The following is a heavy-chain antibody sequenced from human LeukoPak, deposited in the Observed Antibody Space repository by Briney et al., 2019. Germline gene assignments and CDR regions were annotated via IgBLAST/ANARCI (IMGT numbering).Heavy chain of an antibody. D-gene: IGHD2-15*01. CDR3: ARGPHCSGGSCYSGNFDY. J-gene: IGHJ4*02. V-gene: IGHV3-48*03. Sequence: GGSLRLSCAASGFTFSSYEMNWVRQAPGKGLEWVSYISNSGSTIYYANSVKGRFTISRDNAKNSLYLQMNSLRAEDTAVYYCARGPHCSGGSCYSGNFDYWGQGTLVTVSS. CDR1: GFTFSSYE. CDR2: ISNSGSTI.